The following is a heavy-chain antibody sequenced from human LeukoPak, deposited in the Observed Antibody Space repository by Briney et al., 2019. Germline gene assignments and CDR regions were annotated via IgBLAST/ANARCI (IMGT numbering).Heavy chain of an antibody. J-gene: IGHJ6*02. Sequence: GGSLRLSCAASGFTFSSFAMSWVRQAPGKGLEWVSAISGAGDSTYYADSVKGRFSISRDNSKNTLYLQMSSLRAEDTAVYYCAKLGKSAYGDYGSTGSGMDVWGQGTTVTVSS. CDR2: ISGAGDST. V-gene: IGHV3-23*01. D-gene: IGHD4-17*01. CDR1: GFTFSSFA. CDR3: AKLGKSAYGDYGSTGSGMDV.